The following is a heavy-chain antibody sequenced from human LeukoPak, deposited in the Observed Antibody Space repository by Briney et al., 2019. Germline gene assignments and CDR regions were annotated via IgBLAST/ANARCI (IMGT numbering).Heavy chain of an antibody. Sequence: PGGSLRLSCAASGFIFSNYWMTWVRQAPGKGLEWVANIQKDGSEKYSVGSVQGRFTISRDNAENSLYLQMNSLRVEDTAVYYCARIPVVAAFDYWGQGILVTVSS. CDR1: GFIFSNYW. J-gene: IGHJ4*02. V-gene: IGHV3-7*03. CDR2: IQKDGSEK. D-gene: IGHD3-22*01. CDR3: ARIPVVAAFDY.